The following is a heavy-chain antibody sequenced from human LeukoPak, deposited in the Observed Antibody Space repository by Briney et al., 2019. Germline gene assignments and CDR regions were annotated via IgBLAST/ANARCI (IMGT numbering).Heavy chain of an antibody. V-gene: IGHV1-69*05. J-gene: IGHJ6*03. CDR1: GGTFSSYA. Sequence: EASVKVSCKASGGTFSSYAISWVRQAPGQGLEWMGGIIPIFGTANYAQKFQGRVTITTDEPTSTAYMELSSLRSEDTAVYYCARGHTDCGGDCYSGAKGYYYYMDVWGKGTTVTVSS. CDR3: ARGHTDCGGDCYSGAKGYYYYMDV. D-gene: IGHD2-21*02. CDR2: IIPIFGTA.